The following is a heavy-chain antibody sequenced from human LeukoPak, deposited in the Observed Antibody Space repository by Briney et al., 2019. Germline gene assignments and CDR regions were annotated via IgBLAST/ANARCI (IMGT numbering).Heavy chain of an antibody. D-gene: IGHD1-7*01. CDR2: IYSSGGNT. J-gene: IGHJ4*02. CDR3: VRGLRELPY. V-gene: IGHV3-23*01. Sequence: PGGSLRLSCAASGFTFSNYAVTWVRQAPGKGLEWVSGIYSSGGNTYYADSVRGRSAISRDSSKNTLYLQMNSLRGDDTAVYYCVRGLRELPYWGQGTLVTVSS. CDR1: GFTFSNYA.